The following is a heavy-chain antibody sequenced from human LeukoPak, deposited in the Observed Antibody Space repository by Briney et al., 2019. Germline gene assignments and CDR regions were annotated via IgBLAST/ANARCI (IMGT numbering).Heavy chain of an antibody. CDR3: AKSAGVATIYFDS. D-gene: IGHD5-12*01. J-gene: IGHJ4*02. CDR1: GFDFRSYA. Sequence: QPGGSLRLSCTASGFDFRSYAMAWVRQAPGKGLEGVAAIGSDGDRVHEDSVKGRFTIPRDNSKSTLYLQMDNLRAEDTAVYFCAKSAGVATIYFDSWGQGALVTVSS. CDR2: IGSDGDR. V-gene: IGHV3-23*01.